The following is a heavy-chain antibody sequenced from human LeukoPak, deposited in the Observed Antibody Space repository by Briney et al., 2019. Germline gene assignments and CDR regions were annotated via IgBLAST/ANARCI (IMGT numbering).Heavy chain of an antibody. CDR2: IFSSGNT. CDR1: GGSLSSGSVSYY. Sequence: SETLSLTCSVSGGSLSSGSVSYYWSWIRQPAGKGLEWIGRIFSSGNTNYNPSLKSRVTISVDTSKNQFSLRLTSVTAADTVVYYCARGREYGDFFDYWGQGTLVTVSS. D-gene: IGHD4-17*01. CDR3: ARGREYGDFFDY. V-gene: IGHV4-61*02. J-gene: IGHJ4*02.